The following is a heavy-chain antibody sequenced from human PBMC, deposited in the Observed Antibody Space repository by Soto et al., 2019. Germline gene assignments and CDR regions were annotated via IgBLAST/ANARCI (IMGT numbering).Heavy chain of an antibody. CDR1: GFTFSNYA. J-gene: IGHJ4*02. CDR3: AGERRGLDY. Sequence: QVQLVESGGGVVQPGRSLRLSCAASGFTFSNYAIHWVRQAPGKGLEWVAVISYDGSNKYYADSVKGRFTISRDNSKNTLFLQMNSLRAEDTAVYYCAGERRGLDYWGQGTLVTVSS. V-gene: IGHV3-30-3*01. CDR2: ISYDGSNK.